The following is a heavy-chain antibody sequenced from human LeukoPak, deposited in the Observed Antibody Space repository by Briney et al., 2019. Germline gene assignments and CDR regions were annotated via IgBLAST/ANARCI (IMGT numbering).Heavy chain of an antibody. CDR3: ARQGSISLFDY. Sequence: SETLSLTCSVSGGSISSSSYYWGWIRQPPGKGLEWIGSIYYSGNTYYNPSLKSRVTISVDTSKNQFSLKLTSVTAADTAVYYCARQGSISLFDYWGQGTLVTVSS. V-gene: IGHV4-39*01. J-gene: IGHJ4*02. D-gene: IGHD3-9*01. CDR1: GGSISSSSYY. CDR2: IYYSGNT.